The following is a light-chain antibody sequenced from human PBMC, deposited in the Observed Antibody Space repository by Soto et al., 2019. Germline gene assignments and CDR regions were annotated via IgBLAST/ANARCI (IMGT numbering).Light chain of an antibody. J-gene: IGKJ4*01. V-gene: IGKV1-5*03. CDR3: QQYETYPLT. CDR1: QNINTW. Sequence: DIQMTQSPSTLSASVGDRVTITCRASQNINTWLAWYQQKPGKAPYLLIYKASNLQSGVPSRFSGSASGTEFTLTISSLPPDDIATYYCQQYETYPLTYGGGTKVEI. CDR2: KAS.